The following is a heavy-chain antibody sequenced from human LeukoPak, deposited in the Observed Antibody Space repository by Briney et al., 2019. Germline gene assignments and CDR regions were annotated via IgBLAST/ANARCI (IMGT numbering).Heavy chain of an antibody. Sequence: PSETLSLTCTVSGGSISSSSYYWGWIRQPPGKGLEWIGSIYYSGSTYYNPSLKSRVTISVDTSKNQFSLKLSSVTAADTAVYYCARGQQLVKPTDYWGQGTLVTVSS. CDR3: ARGQQLVKPTDY. D-gene: IGHD6-13*01. J-gene: IGHJ4*02. CDR1: GGSISSSSYY. CDR2: IYYSGST. V-gene: IGHV4-39*07.